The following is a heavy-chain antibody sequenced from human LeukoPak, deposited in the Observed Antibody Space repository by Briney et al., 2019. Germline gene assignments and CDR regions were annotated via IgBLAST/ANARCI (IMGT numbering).Heavy chain of an antibody. CDR3: AGAGSIRFDY. CDR1: GFTFSSYA. D-gene: IGHD1-26*01. CDR2: ISGSGDT. J-gene: IGHJ4*02. Sequence: PGGSLRLSCAASGFTFSSYAMSWVRQAPGKGLEWVSGISGSGDTYYADSVKGRFIISRDNSKNTLYLQMNSLRAEDTAVYYCAGAGSIRFDYWGQGTLVTVSS. V-gene: IGHV3-23*01.